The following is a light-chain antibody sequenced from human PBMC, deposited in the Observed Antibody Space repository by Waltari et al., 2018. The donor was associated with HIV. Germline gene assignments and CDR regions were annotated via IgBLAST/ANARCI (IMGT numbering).Light chain of an antibody. CDR3: ATWDNSLSAVV. V-gene: IGLV1-51*01. CDR1: DSNIEFNY. J-gene: IGLJ3*02. CDR2: DKN. Sequence: QSVLTQPPSVSAAPGQKVTISCSGSDSNIEFNYVSWSLHLPGTEPQVVIFDKNKRPSGIPDRFAGSKSGTSATLGITGLQTGDEATYYCATWDNSLSAVVFGGGTNLTVL.